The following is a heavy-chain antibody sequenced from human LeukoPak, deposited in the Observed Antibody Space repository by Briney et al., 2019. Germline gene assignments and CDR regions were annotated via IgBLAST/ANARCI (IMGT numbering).Heavy chain of an antibody. Sequence: PETLSLTCTVSGGSISSYYWSWIRQPPGKGLEWIGYIYYSGSTNYNPSLKSRVTISVDTSKNQFSLKLSSVTAADTAVYYCARQSGIAVRGGWYFDLWGRGTLVTVSS. CDR1: GGSISSYY. CDR2: IYYSGST. V-gene: IGHV4-59*08. CDR3: ARQSGIAVRGGWYFDL. J-gene: IGHJ2*01. D-gene: IGHD6-19*01.